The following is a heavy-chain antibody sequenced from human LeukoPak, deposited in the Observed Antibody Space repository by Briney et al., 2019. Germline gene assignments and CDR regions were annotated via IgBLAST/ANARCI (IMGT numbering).Heavy chain of an antibody. CDR2: INTNTGNP. V-gene: IGHV7-4-1*02. CDR3: ARDSQYGGYVY. J-gene: IGHJ4*02. CDR1: GYTFTGYY. D-gene: IGHD5-12*01. Sequence: ASVKVSCKASGYTFTGYYMHWVRQAPGQGLEWMGWINTNTGNPTYAQGFTGRFVFSLDTSVSTAYLQISSLKTEDTAVYYCARDSQYGGYVYWGQGTLVTVSS.